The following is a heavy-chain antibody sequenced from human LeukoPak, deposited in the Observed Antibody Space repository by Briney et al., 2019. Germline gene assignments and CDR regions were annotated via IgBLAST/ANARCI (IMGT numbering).Heavy chain of an antibody. CDR1: GGTFSSYA. V-gene: IGHV1-69*05. J-gene: IGHJ6*03. CDR2: IIPVFGTA. D-gene: IGHD3-22*01. Sequence: PVASVKVSCKASGGTFSSYAISWVRQAPGQGLEWMGGIIPVFGTANYAQTFQGRVTITTDKSTSTPYMELSSLRSEDTACNSWARLASRGSYSVNWAPIRAQYYYYTAVGGKGTTVTVSS. CDR3: ARLASRGSYSVNWAPIRAQYYYYTAV.